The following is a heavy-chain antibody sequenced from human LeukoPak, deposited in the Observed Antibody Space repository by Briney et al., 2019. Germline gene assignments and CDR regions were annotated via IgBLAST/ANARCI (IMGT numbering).Heavy chain of an antibody. CDR3: ARSYCSSTSCYYYYYYYMDV. Sequence: PGGSLRLSCAAFGFTFSSYWMHWVRQAPGKGLVWVSRINSDGSSTSYADSVKGRFTISRDNAKNTLYLQMNSLRAEDTAVYYCARSYCSSTSCYYYYYYYMDVWGKGTTVTVSS. J-gene: IGHJ6*03. CDR1: GFTFSSYW. CDR2: INSDGSST. V-gene: IGHV3-74*01. D-gene: IGHD2-2*01.